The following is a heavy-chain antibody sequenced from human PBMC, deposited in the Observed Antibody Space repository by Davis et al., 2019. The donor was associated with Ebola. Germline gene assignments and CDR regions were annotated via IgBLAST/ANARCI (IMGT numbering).Heavy chain of an antibody. CDR3: AKDRPYYYDSSGYSLYFDY. D-gene: IGHD3-22*01. CDR2: ISGSGGST. J-gene: IGHJ4*02. Sequence: GGSLRLSCAASGFTFSSYAMSWVRQAPGKGLEWVSAISGSGGSTYYADSVKGRFTISRDNSKNTLYLQMNSLRAEDTAVYYCAKDRPYYYDSSGYSLYFDYWGQGTLVTVSS. V-gene: IGHV3-23*01. CDR1: GFTFSSYA.